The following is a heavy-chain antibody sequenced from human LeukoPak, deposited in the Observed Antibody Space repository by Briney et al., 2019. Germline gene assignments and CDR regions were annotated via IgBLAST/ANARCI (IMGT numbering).Heavy chain of an antibody. D-gene: IGHD3-3*01. CDR2: INHSGST. CDR3: ARRLPPAANCGRFYYFDY. V-gene: IGHV4-34*01. J-gene: IGHJ4*02. CDR1: GGSFSGYY. Sequence: PSETLSLTCAVYGGSFSGYYWSWIRQPPGKGLEWIGEINHSGSTNYNPSLKSRVTISVDTSKNQFSLKLSSVTAADTAVYYCARRLPPAANCGRFYYFDYWGQGTLVTVSS.